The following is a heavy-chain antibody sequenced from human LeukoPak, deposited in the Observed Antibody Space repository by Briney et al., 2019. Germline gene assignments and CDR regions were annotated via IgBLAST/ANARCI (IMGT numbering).Heavy chain of an antibody. J-gene: IGHJ4*02. CDR3: ARNSEQLVPDY. V-gene: IGHV1-18*01. CDR1: GYTFTSYS. Sequence: ASVKVSCKASGYTFTSYSIIWVRQAPGQGLEWMGWISAYNGNTNYAQKLQGRVTMTTDTSTSTAYMELRSLRSDDTAVYYCARNSEQLVPDYWGQGTLVTVSS. CDR2: ISAYNGNT. D-gene: IGHD6-13*01.